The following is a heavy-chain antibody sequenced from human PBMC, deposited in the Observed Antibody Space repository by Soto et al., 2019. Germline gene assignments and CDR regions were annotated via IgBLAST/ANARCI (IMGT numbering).Heavy chain of an antibody. V-gene: IGHV3-30-3*01. CDR3: ARAPSSTSFFEF. CDR2: ISYDGGNE. J-gene: IGHJ4*02. CDR1: GFTFSSYA. Sequence: GGSLRLSCAASGFTFSSYAMHWVRQAPGKGLEWVTAISYDGGNEYYADSVKGRFTVSRDNSKNTLYLQMNSLRAEDTAVYYCARAPSSTSFFEFWGQGTLVTVSS. D-gene: IGHD2-2*01.